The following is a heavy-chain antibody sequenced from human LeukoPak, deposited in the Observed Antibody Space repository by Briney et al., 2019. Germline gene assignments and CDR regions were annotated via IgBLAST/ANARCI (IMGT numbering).Heavy chain of an antibody. CDR2: ISGSGGGT. V-gene: IGHV3-23*01. Sequence: QPGGSLRLSYAASGFTFGSYTMNWVRQAPGKGLEWVSGISGSGGGTYYADSVKGRFTISRDNSKNTVYLQLNSLRPEDTAVYYCAKRLDYFDSWGQGTLVTVSS. CDR1: GFTFGSYT. CDR3: AKRLDYFDS. J-gene: IGHJ4*02.